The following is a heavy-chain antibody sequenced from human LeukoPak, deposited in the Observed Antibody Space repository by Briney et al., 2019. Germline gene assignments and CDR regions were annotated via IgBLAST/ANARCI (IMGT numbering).Heavy chain of an antibody. CDR1: DASFSGYY. V-gene: IGHV4-59*01. J-gene: IGHJ4*02. Sequence: SETLSLTCTVYDASFSGYYWSWIRQPPGRGLEWIGSMFYRGSTSFNPSLKSRIPFSLDTSKNQFSLKLSSVTAADTAVYHCARYHCTSGDCNHLDKWGRGTLVTVSS. D-gene: IGHD2-21*02. CDR2: MFYRGST. CDR3: ARYHCTSGDCNHLDK.